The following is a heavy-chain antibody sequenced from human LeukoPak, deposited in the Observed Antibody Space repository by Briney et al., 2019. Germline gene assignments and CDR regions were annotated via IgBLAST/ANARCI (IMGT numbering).Heavy chain of an antibody. J-gene: IGHJ3*02. CDR1: GFSLSTSGVG. Sequence: SGPTLVNPTQTLTLTCTFSGFSLSTSGVGVGWIRQPPGKALEWLALIYWDDDKRYSPSLKSRLTITKDTSKNQVVLTMTNMDPVDTATYYCAHLTRFQTFGGVRGAFDISGQGTMVTVSS. V-gene: IGHV2-5*02. CDR2: IYWDDDK. D-gene: IGHD3-16*01. CDR3: AHLTRFQTFGGVRGAFDI.